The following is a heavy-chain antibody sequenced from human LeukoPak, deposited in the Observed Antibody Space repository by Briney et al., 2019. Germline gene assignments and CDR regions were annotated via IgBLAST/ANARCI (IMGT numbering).Heavy chain of an antibody. CDR1: GFTFSSYS. V-gene: IGHV3-21*01. J-gene: IGHJ4*02. D-gene: IGHD3-3*01. CDR2: IRSSSSYI. CDR3: ANTYYDFWSGYSPFDY. Sequence: GGSLRLSCAASGFTFSSYSMNWVRQAPGKGLEWVSSIRSSSSYIYYADSVKGRFTISRDNAKNSLYLQMNSLRAEDTAVYYCANTYYDFWSGYSPFDYWGQGTLVTVSS.